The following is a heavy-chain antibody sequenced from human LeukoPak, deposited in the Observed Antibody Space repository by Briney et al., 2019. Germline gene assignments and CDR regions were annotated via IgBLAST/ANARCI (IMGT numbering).Heavy chain of an antibody. D-gene: IGHD3-22*01. CDR3: ARRPYYYDSSGYPY. J-gene: IGHJ4*02. Sequence: SVKVSCKASGGTFSSYAISWVRQVPGQGLEWMGGIIPIFGTANYAQKFQGRVTITTDESTSTAYMELSSLRSEDTAVYYCARRPYYYDSSGYPYWGQGTLVTVSS. CDR1: GGTFSSYA. V-gene: IGHV1-69*05. CDR2: IIPIFGTA.